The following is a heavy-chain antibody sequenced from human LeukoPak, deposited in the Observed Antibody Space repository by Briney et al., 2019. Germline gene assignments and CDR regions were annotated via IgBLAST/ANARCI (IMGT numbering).Heavy chain of an antibody. V-gene: IGHV3-9*01. CDR2: INWNSNNI. CDR3: TRDLMDYDVSTGLHHYYMDV. D-gene: IGHD3-9*01. CDR1: GFTFDDYA. Sequence: GRSLRLSCAVSGFTFDDYAMHWVRQAPGKGLEWVSTINWNSNNIAYADSVKGRFTISRDNAENSLYLQMNSLRVEDTAVYYCTRDLMDYDVSTGLHHYYMDVWGQGTTVTVSS. J-gene: IGHJ6*02.